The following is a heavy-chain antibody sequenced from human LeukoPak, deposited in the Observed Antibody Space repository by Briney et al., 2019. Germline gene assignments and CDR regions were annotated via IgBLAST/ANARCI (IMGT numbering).Heavy chain of an antibody. CDR1: GFTVSSNY. J-gene: IGHJ5*02. D-gene: IGHD2-8*02. Sequence: GGSLRLSCAASGFTVSSNYMSWVRQAPGKGLEWVSVIYSGGSTYYADSAKGRFTISRDNSKNTLYLQMNSLRAEDTAVYYCARASNLLGFDPWGQGTLVTVSS. CDR2: IYSGGST. CDR3: ARASNLLGFDP. V-gene: IGHV3-53*01.